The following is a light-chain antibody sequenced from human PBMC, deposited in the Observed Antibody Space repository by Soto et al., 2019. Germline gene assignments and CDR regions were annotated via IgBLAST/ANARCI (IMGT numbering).Light chain of an antibody. V-gene: IGKV3-20*01. Sequence: ESVFTEGPVTLSPCPVGTATVSGRASQSVSNNYLAWYQQKPGQAPRLLIYGASNRATGIPDRFSGSGSGTDFTLTISRLEPEDFAVYYCQQYGSSRTFGQGTKVDIK. CDR1: QSVSNNY. J-gene: IGKJ1*01. CDR3: QQYGSSRT. CDR2: GAS.